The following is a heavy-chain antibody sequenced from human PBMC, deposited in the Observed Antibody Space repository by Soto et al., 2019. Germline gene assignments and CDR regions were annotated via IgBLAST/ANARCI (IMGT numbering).Heavy chain of an antibody. J-gene: IGHJ3*01. V-gene: IGHV3-23*01. CDR2: ISGSGYST. Sequence: EVQLLESGGGLLQPGGSLRLSCVGSGFIFTNYAISWVRQAPGKGLEWVSAISGSGYSTYYADSVKGRLTISRDNSRDSAYLQRNGLRAEATAVYYCAKGDTPMVEGKECFDDWGQGTRVTFSS. D-gene: IGHD5-18*01. CDR3: AKGDTPMVEGKECFDD. CDR1: GFIFTNYA.